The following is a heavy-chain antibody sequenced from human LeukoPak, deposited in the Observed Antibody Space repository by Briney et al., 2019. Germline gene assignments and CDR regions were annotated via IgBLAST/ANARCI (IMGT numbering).Heavy chain of an antibody. CDR1: GGSFSGYH. CDR3: ARDPRDSQLGPHFDY. J-gene: IGHJ4*02. V-gene: IGHV4-59*01. CDR2: IYYSGST. D-gene: IGHD6-6*01. Sequence: SETLSLTRAVYGGSFSGYHWSWIRQPPGKGLEWIGYIYYSGSTNYNPSLKSRVTISVDTPKNQFSLKLSSVTAADTAVYYCARDPRDSQLGPHFDYWGQGTLVTVSS.